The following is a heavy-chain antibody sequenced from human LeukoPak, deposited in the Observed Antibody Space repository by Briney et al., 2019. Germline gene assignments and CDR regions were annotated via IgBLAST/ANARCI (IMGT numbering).Heavy chain of an antibody. CDR2: FDPEDGET. J-gene: IGHJ3*02. CDR1: GYTLTELS. V-gene: IGHV1-24*01. Sequence: ASVKVSYKVSGYTLTELSMHWVRQAPGKGLEWMGGFDPEDGETIYAQKFQGRVTMTEDTSTDTAYMELSSLRSEDTAVYYCVEWSHRFDAFDIWGQGTMVTVSS. CDR3: VEWSHRFDAFDI. D-gene: IGHD3-3*01.